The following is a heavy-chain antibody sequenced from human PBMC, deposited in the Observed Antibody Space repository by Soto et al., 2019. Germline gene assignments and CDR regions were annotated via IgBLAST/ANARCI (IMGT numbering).Heavy chain of an antibody. Sequence: SVKVSCKASGGTCSSYAIIWVRQAPGQGLEWMGGIIPIFGTANYAQKFQGRVTITADESTSTAYMELSSLRSEDTAVYYCASTLNTYYYDSSGYQDAFDIWGQGTMVTVSS. V-gene: IGHV1-69*13. CDR2: IIPIFGTA. CDR1: GGTCSSYA. J-gene: IGHJ3*02. CDR3: ASTLNTYYYDSSGYQDAFDI. D-gene: IGHD3-22*01.